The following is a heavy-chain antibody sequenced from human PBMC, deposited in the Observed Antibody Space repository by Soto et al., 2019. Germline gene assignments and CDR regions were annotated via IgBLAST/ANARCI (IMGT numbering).Heavy chain of an antibody. J-gene: IGHJ5*02. CDR3: AISAYSSSWSSWFDP. CDR2: IDPSDSYA. CDR1: WYVFTRYW. Sequence: PGGSLETPCSGSWYVFTRYWLGWVRQIPGKCLEGIGSIDPSDSYANYSPCFNGHVTISGDKSISTAYLQWSALKASDTAMYYCAISAYSSSWSSWFDPWGQGTLVTVSS. V-gene: IGHV5-10-1*01. D-gene: IGHD6-13*01.